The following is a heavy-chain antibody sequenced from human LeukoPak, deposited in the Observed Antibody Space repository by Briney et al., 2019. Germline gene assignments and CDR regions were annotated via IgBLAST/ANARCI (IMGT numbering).Heavy chain of an antibody. CDR1: GFTFSSYG. J-gene: IGHJ4*02. Sequence: GGSLRLSCAASGFTFSSYGMAWVRQAPGKGLEWVSGIGNSGTSTYYIDSVKDRFTISRDNSRNMLYLQLNSLRAEDTALYFCAKRLVAASGGFDYWGQGTLVTVSS. V-gene: IGHV3-23*05. CDR3: AKRLVAASGGFDY. D-gene: IGHD6-19*01. CDR2: IGNSGTST.